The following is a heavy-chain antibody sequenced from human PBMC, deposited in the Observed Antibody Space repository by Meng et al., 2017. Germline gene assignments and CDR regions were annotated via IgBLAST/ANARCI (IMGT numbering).Heavy chain of an antibody. CDR1: GYTFTGYY. CDR3: TVEAAAGVGYYGMDV. Sequence: KVSCKASGYTFTGYYMHWVRQASGKGLEWVGRIRSKANSYATAYAASVKGRFTISRDDSKNTAYLQMNSLKTEDTAVYYCTVEAAAGVGYYGMDVWGQGTTVTVSS. D-gene: IGHD6-13*01. J-gene: IGHJ6*02. V-gene: IGHV3-73*01. CDR2: IRSKANSYAT.